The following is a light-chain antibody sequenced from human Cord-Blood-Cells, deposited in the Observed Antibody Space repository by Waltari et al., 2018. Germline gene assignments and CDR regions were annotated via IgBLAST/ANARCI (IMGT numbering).Light chain of an antibody. Sequence: IVMTQSPLSLPVPPGEPASIPCRSSQSLLHSNGYNYLDWYLQKPGQSPQLLIYLGSNRASGVPDRFSGSGSGTDLTLKISRVEAEDVGVYCCMQDLQTPLTFGGGTKVEIK. CDR1: QSLLHSNGYNY. CDR3: MQDLQTPLT. V-gene: IGKV2-28*01. CDR2: LGS. J-gene: IGKJ4*01.